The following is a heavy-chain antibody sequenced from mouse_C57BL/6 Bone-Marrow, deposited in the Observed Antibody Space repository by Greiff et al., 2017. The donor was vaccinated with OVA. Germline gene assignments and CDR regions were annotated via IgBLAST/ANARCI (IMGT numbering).Heavy chain of an antibody. CDR1: GFTFTDYY. CDR2: IRNKANGYTT. CDR3: ARYIQHYYGSSYPYYYAMDY. Sequence: EVHLVESGGGLVQPGGSLSLSCAASGFTFTDYYMSWVRQPPGKALEWLGFIRNKANGYTTEYSASVKGRFTISRDHSQSILYLQMNGLRAEDSATYYCARYIQHYYGSSYPYYYAMDYWGQGTSVTVSS. V-gene: IGHV7-3*01. J-gene: IGHJ4*01. D-gene: IGHD1-1*01.